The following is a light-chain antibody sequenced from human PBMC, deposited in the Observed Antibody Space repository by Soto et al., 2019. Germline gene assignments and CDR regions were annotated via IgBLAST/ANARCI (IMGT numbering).Light chain of an antibody. CDR1: QSISNY. V-gene: IGKV1-39*01. CDR3: QQSYHTPLT. J-gene: IGKJ4*01. CDR2: AAS. Sequence: DIEMTQSPSSLSASLGDRVTITCRASQSISNYLNWYQHKPGKAPKLLIYAASSLQSGVPTRFSGSGSGTAFTLTISSLQPEDFATYYCQQSYHTPLTFGGGTKVEIK.